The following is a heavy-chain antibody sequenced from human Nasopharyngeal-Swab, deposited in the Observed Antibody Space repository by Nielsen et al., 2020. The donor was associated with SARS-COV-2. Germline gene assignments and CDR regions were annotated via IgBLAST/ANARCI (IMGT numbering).Heavy chain of an antibody. CDR1: GFNFSSYS. Sequence: GGSLRLSCAVSGFNFSSYSMSWVRQAPGKGLEWLATIKQGGGETYYVDSVKGRFTISSDKSKNSVYLQINSLRAEDTAVYYCAREAHDYSNYRRGTEWFDPWGQGTLVTVSS. D-gene: IGHD4-11*01. V-gene: IGHV3-7*01. CDR2: IKQGGGET. CDR3: AREAHDYSNYRRGTEWFDP. J-gene: IGHJ5*02.